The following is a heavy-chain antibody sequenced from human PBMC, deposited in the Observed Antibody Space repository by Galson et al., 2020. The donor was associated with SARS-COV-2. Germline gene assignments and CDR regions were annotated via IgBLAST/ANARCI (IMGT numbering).Heavy chain of an antibody. CDR3: AKDQTFTMIVVVITTHDAFDI. CDR1: GFTFSSYA. D-gene: IGHD3-22*01. J-gene: IGHJ3*02. CDR2: ISGSGGST. V-gene: IGHV3-23*01. Sequence: PGGSLRLSCAASGFTFSSYAMSWVRQAPGKGLEWVSAISGSGGSTYYADSVKGRFTISRDNSKNTLYLQMNSLRAEDTAVYYCAKDQTFTMIVVVITTHDAFDIWGQGTMVTVSS.